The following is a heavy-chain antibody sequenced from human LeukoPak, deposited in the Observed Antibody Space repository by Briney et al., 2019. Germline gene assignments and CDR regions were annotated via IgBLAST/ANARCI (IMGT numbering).Heavy chain of an antibody. D-gene: IGHD3-3*01. Sequence: GGSLRLSCAASGFTFRSYAMSWVRQAPGKGLEWVSAISGSGGSTYYADSVKGRFTISRDNSKNTLYLQMNSLRAEDTAVYYCAKVGDFWSGKFDYWGQGTLVTVSS. CDR3: AKVGDFWSGKFDY. CDR1: GFTFRSYA. J-gene: IGHJ4*02. CDR2: ISGSGGST. V-gene: IGHV3-23*01.